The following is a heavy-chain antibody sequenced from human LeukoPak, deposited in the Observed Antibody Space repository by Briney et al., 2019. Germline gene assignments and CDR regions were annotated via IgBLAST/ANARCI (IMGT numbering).Heavy chain of an antibody. Sequence: PGGSLRLSCAASGFTFSSYAMSWVRQAPGKGLEWVSAISGSGGSTYYADSVKGRFTISRDNSKNTLYLQMNSLRAEDTAAYYCAKGLQGYHYYYYGMDVWGQGTTVTVSS. V-gene: IGHV3-23*01. CDR2: ISGSGGST. J-gene: IGHJ6*02. CDR1: GFTFSSYA. CDR3: AKGLQGYHYYYYGMDV. D-gene: IGHD6-13*01.